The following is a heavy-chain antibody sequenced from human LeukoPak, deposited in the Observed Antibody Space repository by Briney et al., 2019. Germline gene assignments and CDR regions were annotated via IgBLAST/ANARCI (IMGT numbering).Heavy chain of an antibody. Sequence: GGSLRLSCAASGFTFSSYAMNWVRQAPGKGLEWVSSISSSSSYIYYADSVKGRFTIFRDNAKNSLYLQMNSLRAEDTAVYYCARDHPYGSGSYDFDYWGQGTLVTVSS. V-gene: IGHV3-21*01. CDR3: ARDHPYGSGSYDFDY. CDR2: ISSSSSYI. D-gene: IGHD3-10*01. J-gene: IGHJ4*02. CDR1: GFTFSSYA.